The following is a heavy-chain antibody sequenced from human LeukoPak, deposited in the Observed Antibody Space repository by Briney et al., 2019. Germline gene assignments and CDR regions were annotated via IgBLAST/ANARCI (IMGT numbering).Heavy chain of an antibody. J-gene: IGHJ4*02. Sequence: SETLSLTCTVSDDSISDYYRGWIRQPPGKGLEWIGYFHNSGTSTYNPSLKSRVTISADTSKNQFSLKLSSVTAADTAVYYCARACPPPVPVAGTYPYYFDYWGQGTLVTVSS. D-gene: IGHD6-19*01. CDR2: FHNSGTS. CDR1: DDSISDYY. CDR3: ARACPPPVPVAGTYPYYFDY. V-gene: IGHV4-59*08.